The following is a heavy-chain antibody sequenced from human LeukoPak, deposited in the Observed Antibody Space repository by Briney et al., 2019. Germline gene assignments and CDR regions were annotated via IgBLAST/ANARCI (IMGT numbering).Heavy chain of an antibody. V-gene: IGHV1-69*01. J-gene: IGHJ4*02. CDR1: GGTFSSYA. D-gene: IGHD3-22*01. CDR3: ARDSYYDSSGTY. Sequence: ASVKVSCKASGGTFSSYAISWVRQAPGQGLEWMGGIIPIFGTANYAQKFQGRVTITADESTSAAYMELSSLRSEDTAVYYCARDSYYDSSGTYWGQGTLVTVSS. CDR2: IIPIFGTA.